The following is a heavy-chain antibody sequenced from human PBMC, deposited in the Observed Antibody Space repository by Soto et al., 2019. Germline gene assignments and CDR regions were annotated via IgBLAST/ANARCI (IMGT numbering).Heavy chain of an antibody. D-gene: IGHD6-13*01. CDR3: ARLQEAAGDNDLTFDY. CDR1: GYSFTSYW. Sequence: EGQLVQSGAEVKKPGESLRISCKGSGYSFTSYWISWVRQMPGKGLEWMGRIYPSDSYTNYSPSFQGHVTISADKSISTAYLQWSSLKASDSAMYYCARLQEAAGDNDLTFDYWGQGTMVTVSS. J-gene: IGHJ4*02. CDR2: IYPSDSYT. V-gene: IGHV5-10-1*01.